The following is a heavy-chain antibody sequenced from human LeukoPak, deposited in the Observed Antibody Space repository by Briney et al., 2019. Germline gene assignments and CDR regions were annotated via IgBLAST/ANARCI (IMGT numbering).Heavy chain of an antibody. Sequence: PSETLSLTCAVSGGSISSSNWWSWVRQPPGKGLEWIGEIYHSGSTNYNPSPKSRVTISVDKSKNQFSLKLSSVTAADTAVYYCARDVARSIAVAGTDNWFDPWGQGTLVTVSS. V-gene: IGHV4-4*02. J-gene: IGHJ5*02. CDR2: IYHSGST. CDR3: ARDVARSIAVAGTDNWFDP. CDR1: GGSISSSNW. D-gene: IGHD6-19*01.